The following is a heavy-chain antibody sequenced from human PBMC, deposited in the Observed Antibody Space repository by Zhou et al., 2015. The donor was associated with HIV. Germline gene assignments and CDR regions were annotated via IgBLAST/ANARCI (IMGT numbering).Heavy chain of an antibody. J-gene: IGHJ2*01. D-gene: IGHD4-17*01. CDR1: GFTFSDYY. Sequence: QVQLVESGGGLVKPGGSLRLSCAASGFTFSDYYMTWIRQAPGKGLEWISYISDSGSIKYYADSVKGRFTISRDNAKNSLYLQMDSLRAEDTAVYFCARIKGTVTFYWYFDVWGRGTLLTVSS. CDR2: ISDSGSIK. V-gene: IGHV3-11*01. CDR3: ARIKGTVTFYWYFDV.